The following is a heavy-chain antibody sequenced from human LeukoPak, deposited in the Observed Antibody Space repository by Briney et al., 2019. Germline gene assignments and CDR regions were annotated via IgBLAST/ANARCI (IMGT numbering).Heavy chain of an antibody. CDR3: ARHSVYSKSSGYNL. CDR2: INDSGSS. J-gene: IGHJ1*01. CDR1: GGSFGGYY. V-gene: IGHV4-34*01. Sequence: SETLSLTCAVYGGSFGGYYWSWIRQPPGKGLEWIGEINDSGSSNYIPSLKSRVTISVDRSKNQFPLWLSSVTAADTAMYYCARHSVYSKSSGYNLWGQGTLVTVSS. D-gene: IGHD6-19*01.